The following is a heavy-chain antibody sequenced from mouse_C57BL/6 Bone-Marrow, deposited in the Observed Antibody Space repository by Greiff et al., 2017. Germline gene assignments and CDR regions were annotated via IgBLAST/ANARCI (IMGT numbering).Heavy chain of an antibody. CDR3: ARGYDGYPFAY. V-gene: IGHV1-50*01. D-gene: IGHD2-3*01. CDR2: IDPSDSYT. J-gene: IGHJ3*01. CDR1: GYTFTSYW. Sequence: VQLQQPGAELVKPGASVKLSCKASGYTFTSYWMQWVKQRPGQGLEWIGEIDPSDSYTNYNQKFKGKATLTVDTSSSTAYMQLSSLTSEDSAVYYCARGYDGYPFAYWGQGTLVTVSA.